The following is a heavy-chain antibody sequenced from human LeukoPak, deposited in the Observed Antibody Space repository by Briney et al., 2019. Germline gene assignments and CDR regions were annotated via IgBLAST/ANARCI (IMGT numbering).Heavy chain of an antibody. D-gene: IGHD5-12*01. CDR1: GFTFSSYS. J-gene: IGHJ3*02. CDR2: ISSSSSYI. Sequence: GGSLRLSCAASGFTFSSYSMNWVRQAPGKGLEWVSSISSSSSYIYYADSVKGRFTISRDNAKNSLCLQMNSLRAEDTAVYYCARERGGYDVYDAFDIWGQGTMVTVSS. V-gene: IGHV3-21*01. CDR3: ARERGGYDVYDAFDI.